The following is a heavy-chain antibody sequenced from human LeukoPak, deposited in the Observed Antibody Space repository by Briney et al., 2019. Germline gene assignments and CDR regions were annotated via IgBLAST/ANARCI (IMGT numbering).Heavy chain of an antibody. CDR2: ISGSGGST. V-gene: IGHV3-23*01. Sequence: PGGSLRLSCAASGFTFSSYAMSWVRQAPGKGLEWVSAISGSGGSTYYADPVKGRFTISRDNSKNTLYLQMNSLRAEDTAVYYCAKDPWGSYRQSDYWGQGTLVTVSS. CDR1: GFTFSSYA. CDR3: AKDPWGSYRQSDY. D-gene: IGHD3-16*02. J-gene: IGHJ4*02.